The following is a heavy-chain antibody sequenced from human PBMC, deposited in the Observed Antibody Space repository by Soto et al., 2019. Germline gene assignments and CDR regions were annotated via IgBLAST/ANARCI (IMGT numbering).Heavy chain of an antibody. CDR2: IWYDGSNK. CDR3: ASGGYYYGSGSYFLDY. CDR1: GFTFSSYG. Sequence: QVQLAESGGGVVQPGRSLRLSCAASGFTFSSYGMHWVRQAPGKGLEWVAVIWYDGSNKYYADSVKGRFTISRDNSKNTLYLQMNSLRAEDTAVYYCASGGYYYGSGSYFLDYWGQGTLVTVSS. V-gene: IGHV3-33*01. J-gene: IGHJ4*02. D-gene: IGHD3-10*01.